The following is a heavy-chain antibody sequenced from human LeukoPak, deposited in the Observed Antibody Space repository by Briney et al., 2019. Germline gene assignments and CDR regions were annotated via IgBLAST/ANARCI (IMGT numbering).Heavy chain of an antibody. CDR1: GGSISSSSYY. Sequence: PSETLSLTCTVSGGSISSSSYYWGWIRQPPGKGLEWIGYIYYTGSTNYNPSLKSRVTISVDTSKNQFSLKLTSVTAADTAVYYCARSGYSYGYGSDWFDPWGQGTLVTASS. CDR2: IYYTGST. V-gene: IGHV4-61*05. J-gene: IGHJ5*02. CDR3: ARSGYSYGYGSDWFDP. D-gene: IGHD5-18*01.